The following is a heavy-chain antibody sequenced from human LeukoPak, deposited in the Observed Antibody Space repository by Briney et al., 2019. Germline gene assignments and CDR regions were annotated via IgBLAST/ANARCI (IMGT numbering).Heavy chain of an antibody. CDR3: ARDFSRYGDYDY. J-gene: IGHJ4*02. CDR2: IYYSGST. Sequence: SETLSLTCTVSGGSISSSSYYWGWIRQPPGKGLEWIGSIYYSGSTYYNPSLESRVTISVDTSKSQFSLMLSSVTAADTAVYYCARDFSRYGDYDYWGQGTLVTVSS. CDR1: GGSISSSSYY. V-gene: IGHV4-39*07. D-gene: IGHD4-17*01.